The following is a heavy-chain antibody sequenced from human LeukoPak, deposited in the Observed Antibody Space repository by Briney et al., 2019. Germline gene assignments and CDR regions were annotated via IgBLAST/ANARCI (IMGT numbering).Heavy chain of an antibody. V-gene: IGHV1-24*01. D-gene: IGHD3-10*01. J-gene: IGHJ4*02. CDR2: FDPEDGET. CDR3: ARVGLGYYYGSGSYPPDYFDY. Sequence: ASVKVSCKVSGYTLTELSMHWVRQAPGKGLEWMGGFDPEDGETIYAQKFRGRVTMTEDTSTDTAYMELSSLRSEDTAVYYCARVGLGYYYGSGSYPPDYFDYWGQGTLVTVSS. CDR1: GYTLTELS.